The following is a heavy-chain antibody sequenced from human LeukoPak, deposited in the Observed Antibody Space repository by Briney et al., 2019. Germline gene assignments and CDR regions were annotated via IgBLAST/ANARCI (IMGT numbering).Heavy chain of an antibody. D-gene: IGHD2-15*01. J-gene: IGHJ3*01. CDR3: AKQKLAVIVSQGFDV. CDR2: ISNDGVRT. CDR1: GFTFSSYA. Sequence: GGSLRLSCQFSGFTFSSYAMIWVRQAPGKGLEWISGISNDGVRTFYADAVKGRFTISRDNSKNTLHLQMNSLRVEDTAIYYCAKQKLAVIVSQGFDVWGQGTMVTASS. V-gene: IGHV3-23*01.